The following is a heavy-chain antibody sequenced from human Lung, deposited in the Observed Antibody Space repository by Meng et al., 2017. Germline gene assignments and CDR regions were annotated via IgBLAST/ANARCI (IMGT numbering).Heavy chain of an antibody. J-gene: IGHJ2*01. CDR3: ARGQKGYFDL. CDR1: GGPISSSNYY. CDR2: IYNSGST. Sequence: QVQLQESGPGLVKPSQTLPLTCTVSGGPISSSNYYWSWIRQPPGKGLEWSGHIYNSGSTYYNPSLKSRITISVDTSKNQFSLKLSSVTAADTAVYYCARGQKGYFDLWGRGTLVTVSS. V-gene: IGHV4-30-4*01.